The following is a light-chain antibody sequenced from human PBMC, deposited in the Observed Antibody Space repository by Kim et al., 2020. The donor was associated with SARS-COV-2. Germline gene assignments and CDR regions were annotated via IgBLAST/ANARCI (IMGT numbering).Light chain of an antibody. V-gene: IGLV3-9*01. CDR2: RDN. Sequence: SYELTQPLSVSVALGQTARITCGGNNIGSKNVHWYQQKPGQAPVLVIYRDNNRPSGIPERFSGSKSGNTATLTISRAQAGDEADYYCQLWDSTTANWVFGGGTQLTVL. J-gene: IGLJ3*02. CDR1: NIGSKN. CDR3: QLWDSTTANWV.